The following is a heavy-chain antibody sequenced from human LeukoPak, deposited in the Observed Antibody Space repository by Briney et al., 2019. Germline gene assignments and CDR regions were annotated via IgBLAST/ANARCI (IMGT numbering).Heavy chain of an antibody. Sequence: PGRSLRLSCAASGFTFSDYGIHWVRQAPGQGLEWVARIWYDGSKKYYADSVKGRFTISRDNTKNTLYLQLNSLRADDTAVYYCARAHSSSSTFDLWGQGTLVNVSS. CDR3: ARAHSSSSTFDL. J-gene: IGHJ4*02. CDR1: GFTFSDYG. V-gene: IGHV3-33*01. CDR2: IWYDGSKK. D-gene: IGHD6-6*01.